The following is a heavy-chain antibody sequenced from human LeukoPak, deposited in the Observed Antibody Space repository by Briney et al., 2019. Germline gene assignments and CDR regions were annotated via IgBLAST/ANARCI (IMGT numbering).Heavy chain of an antibody. CDR2: IYYSGST. CDR3: ARRGIAARSNYYYMDV. V-gene: IGHV4-39*01. J-gene: IGHJ6*03. Sequence: SETLSLTCTVSGGSISSSSYYWGWIRQPPGKGLEWIGSIYYSGSTYYNPSLKSRVTISVDTSKNQLSLKLSSVTAADTAVYYCARRGIAARSNYYYMDVWGKGTTVTVSS. D-gene: IGHD6-6*01. CDR1: GGSISSSSYY.